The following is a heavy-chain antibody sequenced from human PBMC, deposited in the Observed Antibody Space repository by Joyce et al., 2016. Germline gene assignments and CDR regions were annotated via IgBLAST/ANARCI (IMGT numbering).Heavy chain of an antibody. CDR3: ARGRVPAATPNNWFDP. Sequence: QVQLVQSGAEMKKPGASVKVSCKASGYSFTAYYIHWVRQAPGQGLEWMGWINPNSGGTNYAQKFQGRVTRTRDTSISTAYMELSRLRSDDTAVYYCARGRVPAATPNNWFDPWGQGTLVTVSS. D-gene: IGHD2-2*01. J-gene: IGHJ5*02. CDR1: GYSFTAYY. CDR2: INPNSGGT. V-gene: IGHV1-2*02.